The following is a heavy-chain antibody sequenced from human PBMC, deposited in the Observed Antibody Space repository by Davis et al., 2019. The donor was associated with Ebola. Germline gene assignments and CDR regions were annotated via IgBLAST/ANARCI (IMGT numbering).Heavy chain of an antibody. D-gene: IGHD3-10*01. CDR3: ATVRAHSRHDN. CDR2: FDPEDGEI. CDR1: PYSLTVLA. J-gene: IGHJ4*02. V-gene: IGHV1-24*01. Sequence: AASVKVSCKVSPYSLTVLALQWVRQAPGKGLEWMGGFDPEDGEIVYAQKFQGRVTMTEDTSTDTAYMELSGLRSDDTAIYYCATVRAHSRHDNWGQGTLVIVSS.